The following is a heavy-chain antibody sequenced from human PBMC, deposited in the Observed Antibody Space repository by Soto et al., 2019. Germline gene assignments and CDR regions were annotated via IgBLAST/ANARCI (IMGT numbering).Heavy chain of an antibody. CDR3: ARHPDCIRTSCFFDY. CDR1: GGCISTYS. CDR2: IYTSGST. D-gene: IGHD2-2*01. V-gene: IGHV4-59*08. Sequence: PSGTLALTCTVSGGCISTYSWNWIRQPPGKRLEWIGYIYTSGSTNYNPSLKSRVTISVDTPKNQFSLKLSSVTAADTAVYYCARHPDCIRTSCFFDYWGQGTLVTVSS. J-gene: IGHJ4*02.